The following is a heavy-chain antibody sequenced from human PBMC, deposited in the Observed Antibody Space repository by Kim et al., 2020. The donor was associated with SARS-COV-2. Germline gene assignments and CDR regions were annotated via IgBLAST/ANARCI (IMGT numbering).Heavy chain of an antibody. V-gene: IGHV3-30*04. CDR2: ISSDGSNK. Sequence: GGSLRLSCAASEFTFSSSAMYWVRQSPGKGLEWVTVISSDGSNKYYADSVKGRFTISRDNSKNMLYLQMNSLRAEDTVVYYCARAYCRGATCYSPVDWGQGTLVTVSS. J-gene: IGHJ4*02. D-gene: IGHD2-15*01. CDR1: EFTFSSSA. CDR3: ARAYCRGATCYSPVD.